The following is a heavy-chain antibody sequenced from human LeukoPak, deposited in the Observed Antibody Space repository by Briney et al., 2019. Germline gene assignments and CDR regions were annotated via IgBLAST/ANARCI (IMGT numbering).Heavy chain of an antibody. V-gene: IGHV1-18*01. CDR1: GYTFTSYG. J-gene: IGHJ6*02. CDR3: ARTGYCSGGSCSHPYYYYPGMDV. CDR2: ISAYNGNT. D-gene: IGHD2-15*01. Sequence: ASVKVSCKASGYTFTSYGISWVRQAPGQGLEWMGWISAYNGNTNYAQKLQGRVTMTTDTSTSPAYMELRSLRSDDPAVYYCARTGYCSGGSCSHPYYYYPGMDVWGQGTTATVSS.